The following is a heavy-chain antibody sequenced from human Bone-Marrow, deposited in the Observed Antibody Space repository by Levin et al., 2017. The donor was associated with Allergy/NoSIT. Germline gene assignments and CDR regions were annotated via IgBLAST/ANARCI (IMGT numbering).Heavy chain of an antibody. Sequence: PGGSLRLSCAASGFTFSDYYMDWLRQAPGKGLEWVGRTRNKRNSYTTEYAASVKGRFTSSRDDSKNSLYLQMNSLKAEDTAVYYCARGAYCISTFCPAGFDYWGQGMLVTVSS. V-gene: IGHV3-72*01. CDR2: TRNKRNSYTT. CDR1: GFTFSDYY. J-gene: IGHJ4*02. CDR3: ARGAYCISTFCPAGFDY. D-gene: IGHD2-2*01.